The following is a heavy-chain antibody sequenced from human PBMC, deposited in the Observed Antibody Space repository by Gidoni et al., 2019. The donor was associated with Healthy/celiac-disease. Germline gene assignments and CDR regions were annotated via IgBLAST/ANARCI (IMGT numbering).Heavy chain of an antibody. J-gene: IGHJ4*02. D-gene: IGHD6-13*01. CDR2: IYYSGST. Sequence: QVQLQESGPGLVKPSETLSLTCTVSGGPVSSGSYYWSWIRQPPGKGLEWIGYIYYSGSTNYNPSLKSRVTISVDTSKNQFSLKLSSVTAADTAVYYCASTRIAAAGSPFDYWGQGTLVTVSS. CDR3: ASTRIAAAGSPFDY. V-gene: IGHV4-61*01. CDR1: GGPVSSGSYY.